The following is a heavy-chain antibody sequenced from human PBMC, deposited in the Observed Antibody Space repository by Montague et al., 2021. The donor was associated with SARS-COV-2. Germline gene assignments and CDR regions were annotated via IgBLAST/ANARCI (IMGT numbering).Heavy chain of an antibody. J-gene: IGHJ4*02. CDR2: IDWDDDK. D-gene: IGHD3-9*01. V-gene: IGHV2-70*01. CDR3: ARIRDYDILTGSYSGFDY. CDR1: GFSLSTSGMC. Sequence: VKPTQTLTLTCTFSGFSLSTSGMCVSWIRQPPGKALEWLALIDWDDDKYYSTSLKTRLTISKDTSKNQVVLTMTNMDPVGTATYYCARIRDYDILTGSYSGFDYWGQGTLVTVSS.